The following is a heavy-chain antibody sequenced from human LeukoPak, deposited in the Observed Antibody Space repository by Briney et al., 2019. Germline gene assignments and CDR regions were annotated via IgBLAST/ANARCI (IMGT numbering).Heavy chain of an antibody. CDR2: ISSSSSYI. CDR1: GFTFSSYS. CDR3: ARDSMATIPTFDY. V-gene: IGHV3-21*01. D-gene: IGHD5-24*01. J-gene: IGHJ4*02. Sequence: GGSLRLSCAASGFTFSSYSMNWVRQAPGKGLEWVSSISSSSSYIYYADSVKGRFTISRDNARNSLFLEMNSLRAEDTAVYYCARDSMATIPTFDYWGQGTLVTVSS.